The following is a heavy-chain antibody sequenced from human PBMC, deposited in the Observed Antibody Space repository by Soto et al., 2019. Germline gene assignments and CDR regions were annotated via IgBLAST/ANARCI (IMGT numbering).Heavy chain of an antibody. Sequence: ASVKVSCKASGYTFTSYAMHWVRQAPGQRLEWMGWINAGNGNTKYSQKFQGRVTITRDTSASTAYMELSSLRSEDTAVYYCARGRIMARGVIFAWFDPWGQGTLVTVSS. CDR1: GYTFTSYA. V-gene: IGHV1-3*01. CDR2: INAGNGNT. J-gene: IGHJ5*02. CDR3: ARGRIMARGVIFAWFDP. D-gene: IGHD3-10*01.